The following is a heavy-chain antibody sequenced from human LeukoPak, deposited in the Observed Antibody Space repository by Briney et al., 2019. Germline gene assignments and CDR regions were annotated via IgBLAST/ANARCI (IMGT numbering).Heavy chain of an antibody. J-gene: IGHJ4*02. V-gene: IGHV5-51*01. CDR2: IYPGDSDT. Sequence: GESLKISCKGSGYISTNNWIGWVRQMPGKGGEWMGIIYPGDSDTRYSPSFEGQVTISADKSISTAYLQWSSLKASDTAMYYCARQTRDGSGSRGYSFDFWGLGTLVTVSS. D-gene: IGHD3-10*01. CDR3: ARQTRDGSGSRGYSFDF. CDR1: GYISTNNW.